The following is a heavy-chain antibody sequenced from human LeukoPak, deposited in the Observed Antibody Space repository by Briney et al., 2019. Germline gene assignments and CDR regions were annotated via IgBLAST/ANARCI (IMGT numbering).Heavy chain of an antibody. Sequence: AASVKVSCKASGYTFTGYYMHWVRQAPGQGLEWMGWINPNSGGTNYAQKFQGRVTMTTDTSTSTAYMELRSLRSDDTAVYYCAREGITMIERGPYYYYYYMDVWGKGTTVTVSS. CDR3: AREGITMIERGPYYYYYYMDV. CDR2: INPNSGGT. CDR1: GYTFTGYY. D-gene: IGHD3-22*01. V-gene: IGHV1-2*02. J-gene: IGHJ6*03.